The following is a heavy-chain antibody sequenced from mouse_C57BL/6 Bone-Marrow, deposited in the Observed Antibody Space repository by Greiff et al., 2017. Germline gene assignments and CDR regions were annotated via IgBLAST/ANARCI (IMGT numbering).Heavy chain of an antibody. J-gene: IGHJ1*03. CDR1: GYTFTSYW. D-gene: IGHD1-1*01. CDR2: IDPSDSYT. CDR3: ARLDYYGSSYLDWYFDV. Sequence: QVQLQQPGAELVMPGASVKLSCKASGYTFTSYWMHWVKQRPGQGLEWIGEIDPSDSYTNYNQKFKGKSTLTVDKSSSTAYMQLSSLTSEDSAVYYCARLDYYGSSYLDWYFDVWGTGTTVTVSS. V-gene: IGHV1-69*01.